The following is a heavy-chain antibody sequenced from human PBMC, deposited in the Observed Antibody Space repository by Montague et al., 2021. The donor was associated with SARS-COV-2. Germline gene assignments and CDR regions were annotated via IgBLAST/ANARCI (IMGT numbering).Heavy chain of an antibody. D-gene: IGHD2-15*01. J-gene: IGHJ3*02. CDR3: ARDTGISGAFDI. CDR1: GGSISSGGYY. Sequence: TLSLTCTVSGGSISSGGYYWSWIRQHPGKGLEWIGYIYYSGSTYYNPSLKSRVTTSVDTSKNQFSLKLSSVTAADTAVYYCARDTGISGAFDIWGQGTMVAVSS. CDR2: IYYSGST. V-gene: IGHV4-31*03.